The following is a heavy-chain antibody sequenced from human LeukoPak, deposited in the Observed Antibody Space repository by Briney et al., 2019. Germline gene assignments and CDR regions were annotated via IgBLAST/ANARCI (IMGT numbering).Heavy chain of an antibody. D-gene: IGHD2-2*01. CDR1: GYSFTSYW. CDR2: IYPGDSDT. CDR3: ARHWGVVVVPAAPLLRMDV. Sequence: GESLKISCKGSGYSFTSYWIGWVRQMPGKGLEWMGIIYPGDSDTSYGPSFQGQVTISADKSISTAYLQWSSLKASDTAMYYCARHWGVVVVPAAPLLRMDVWGQGTTVTVSS. J-gene: IGHJ6*02. V-gene: IGHV5-51*01.